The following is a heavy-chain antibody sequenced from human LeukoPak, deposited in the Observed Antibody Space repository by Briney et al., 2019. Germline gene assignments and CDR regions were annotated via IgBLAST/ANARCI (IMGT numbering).Heavy chain of an antibody. J-gene: IGHJ4*02. Sequence: GGSLRLSCAASGVTFSSYSVNWVRQAPGKGLECVSYISSSSSTIYYADSVKGRFTISRDNAKNSLYLQMNSLRAEDTAVYYCAREGGIAAADAFDYWGQGTLVTVSS. CDR2: ISSSSSTI. CDR1: GVTFSSYS. D-gene: IGHD6-13*01. V-gene: IGHV3-48*04. CDR3: AREGGIAAADAFDY.